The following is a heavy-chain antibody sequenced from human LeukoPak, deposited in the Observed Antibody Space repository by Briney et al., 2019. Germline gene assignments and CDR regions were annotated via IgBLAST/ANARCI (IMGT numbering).Heavy chain of an antibody. V-gene: IGHV5-51*01. CDR3: ARPYGDYDAFDI. D-gene: IGHD4-17*01. CDR2: IYPDDSDI. Sequence: GESLKISCQASGYRFSTYWIGWVRQMPGKGLEWMGIIYPDDSDIRYRPSFQGQVTISADKSISTTYLQWSSLKASDTAIYYCARPYGDYDAFDIWGQGTMVTVSS. CDR1: GYRFSTYW. J-gene: IGHJ3*02.